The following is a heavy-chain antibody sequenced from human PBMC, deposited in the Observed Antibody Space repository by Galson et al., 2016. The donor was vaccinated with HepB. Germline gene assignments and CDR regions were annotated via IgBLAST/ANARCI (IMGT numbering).Heavy chain of an antibody. V-gene: IGHV3-30*18. D-gene: IGHD2/OR15-2a*01. J-gene: IGHJ5*02. Sequence: SLRLSCAASGFTFTDYGMHWVRQAPGKGLEWVAVISYGGSTPYIADSVRGRFSISRDNSKNTLYLQMNSLRADDTAVYYCAKDRGTFLPPVNWFDPWGQGTLVSVSS. CDR2: ISYGGSTP. CDR3: AKDRGTFLPPVNWFDP. CDR1: GFTFTDYG.